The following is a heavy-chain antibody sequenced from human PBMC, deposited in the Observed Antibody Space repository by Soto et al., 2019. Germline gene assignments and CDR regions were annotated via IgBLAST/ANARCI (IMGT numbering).Heavy chain of an antibody. V-gene: IGHV1-3*01. J-gene: IGHJ4*02. Sequence: ASVKVSCKASGYTFTSYAMHWVRQAPGQRLEWMGWINAGNGNTKYSQKFQGRVTITRDTSASTAYMELSSLRSEDTAVYYCARAWVVVTAPDYWGQGALVTVSS. CDR2: INAGNGNT. CDR1: GYTFTSYA. D-gene: IGHD2-21*02. CDR3: ARAWVVVTAPDY.